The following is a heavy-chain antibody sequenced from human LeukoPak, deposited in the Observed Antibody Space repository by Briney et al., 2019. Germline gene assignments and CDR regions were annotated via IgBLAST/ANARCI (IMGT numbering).Heavy chain of an antibody. V-gene: IGHV3-74*01. CDR3: AKDSERYFDWLPIDY. D-gene: IGHD3-9*01. Sequence: PGGSLRLSCAASGFTFSRYWMHWVRQAPGKGLVWVSHINNDGSNTNYADFVKGRFTISRDNSKNTLYLQMNSLRAEDTAVYYCAKDSERYFDWLPIDYWGQGTLVTVSS. CDR1: GFTFSRYW. CDR2: INNDGSNT. J-gene: IGHJ4*02.